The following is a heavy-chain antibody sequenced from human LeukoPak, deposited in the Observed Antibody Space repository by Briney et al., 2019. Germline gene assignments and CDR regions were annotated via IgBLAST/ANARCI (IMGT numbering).Heavy chain of an antibody. CDR3: ARSVEMATILLDY. CDR2: ISSSGSTI. CDR1: GFTFSDYY. D-gene: IGHD5-24*01. V-gene: IGHV3-11*01. J-gene: IGHJ4*02. Sequence: GGSLRLSCAASGFTFSDYYMSWIRPAPGKGLEWVSYISSSGSTIYYADSVKGRFTISRDNAKNSLYLQMNSLRAEDTAVYYCARSVEMATILLDYWGQGTLVTVSS.